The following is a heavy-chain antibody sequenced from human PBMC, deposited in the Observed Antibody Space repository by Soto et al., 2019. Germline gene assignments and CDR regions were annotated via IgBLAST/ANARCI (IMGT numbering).Heavy chain of an antibody. Sequence: DTLSLTCTVSGGSISSNYWTWIRQPPGKGLEWIGYVYNSGSTNYNPSLKSRVTISEDTSKSQFSLKVNSMTAADTAVYYCARYRREAVAGYTLDNWGEGILVTVYS. V-gene: IGHV4-59*01. D-gene: IGHD6-13*01. CDR1: GGSISSNY. J-gene: IGHJ4*02. CDR3: ARYRREAVAGYTLDN. CDR2: VYNSGST.